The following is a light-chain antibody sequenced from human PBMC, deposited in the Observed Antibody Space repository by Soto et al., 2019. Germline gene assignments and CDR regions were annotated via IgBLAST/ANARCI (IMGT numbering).Light chain of an antibody. J-gene: IGKJ5*01. Sequence: EVVLTQSPVTLSLSPGERATLSCRASQSFRGLLAWYQHKPGQAPRLLIYDAYNRATGIPPRFSGSGSGKDFTLTSSSLEPEDSAVYYCQQRHMWPITFGQGTRLEIK. V-gene: IGKV3-11*01. CDR3: QQRHMWPIT. CDR2: DAY. CDR1: QSFRGL.